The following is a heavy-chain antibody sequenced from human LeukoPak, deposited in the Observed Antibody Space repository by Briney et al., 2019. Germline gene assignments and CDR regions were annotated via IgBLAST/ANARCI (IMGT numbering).Heavy chain of an antibody. D-gene: IGHD5-12*01. CDR2: INPNSGGT. CDR1: GFTFTGYY. V-gene: IGHV1-2*02. CDR3: ARDSNSGYDYAFDI. J-gene: IGHJ3*02. Sequence: ASVKVSCKASGFTFTGYYMHWVRQAPGQGLEWMGWINPNSGGTKYAQNFQGRVTMTRDSSISTAYMELSSLRSEDTAVYYCARDSNSGYDYAFDIWGQGTMVTVSS.